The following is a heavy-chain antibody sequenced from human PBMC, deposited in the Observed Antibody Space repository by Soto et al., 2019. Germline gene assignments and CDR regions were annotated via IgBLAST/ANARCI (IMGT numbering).Heavy chain of an antibody. CDR2: IYYSGST. J-gene: IGHJ4*02. D-gene: IGHD3-22*01. Sequence: SETLSLTCTVSGDSINTPHYYWSWIRQSPGKGLEWIGYIYYSGSTYYNPSLKSRVTISADTFKNQFSLKLSSVTAADTAVYYCARVPSSGPFDYWGQGILVTVSS. CDR1: GDSINTPHYY. CDR3: ARVPSSGPFDY. V-gene: IGHV4-30-4*01.